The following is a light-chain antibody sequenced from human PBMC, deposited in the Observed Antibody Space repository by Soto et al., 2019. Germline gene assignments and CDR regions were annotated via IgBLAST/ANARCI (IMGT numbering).Light chain of an antibody. Sequence: VLTQPPSVSSAPGQKVTISCSGSSSNIGDDYVSWYQQFPGKAPRLLIYDDDKRPSGIPDRFSGSKSGTAATLEITGLQTGDEADYYCGTWDSSLSGGVFGGGTKVTVL. CDR2: DDD. V-gene: IGLV1-51*01. CDR1: SSNIGDDY. J-gene: IGLJ3*02. CDR3: GTWDSSLSGGV.